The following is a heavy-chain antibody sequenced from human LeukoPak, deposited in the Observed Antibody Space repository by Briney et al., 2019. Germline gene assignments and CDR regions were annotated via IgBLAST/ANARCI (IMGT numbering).Heavy chain of an antibody. J-gene: IGHJ4*02. Sequence: GGSLRLSCAASGFTFSSYAMSWVRQAPGKGLDWVSAISGSGGSTYYADSVKGRFTISRDNSKNTLYLQMNSLRAEDTAVYYCAKVRSSSWYRANFDYWGQGTLVTVSS. CDR3: AKVRSSSWYRANFDY. CDR1: GFTFSSYA. CDR2: ISGSGGST. D-gene: IGHD6-13*01. V-gene: IGHV3-23*01.